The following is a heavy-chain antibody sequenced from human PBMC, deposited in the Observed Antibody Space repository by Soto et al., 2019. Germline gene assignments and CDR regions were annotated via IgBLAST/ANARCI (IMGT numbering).Heavy chain of an antibody. CDR1: GYSFTSYC. J-gene: IGHJ5*02. CDR2: IYPGDSDT. Sequence: PCEPMKIPCKGSGYSFTSYCVRCVRQMTGKGLEWMGIIYPGDSDTRYSPSFQGQVTISADKSISTAYLQWSSLKASDTAMYYCARHKFLVRENWFDPWGQGTLVTVSS. V-gene: IGHV5-51*01. CDR3: ARHKFLVRENWFDP. D-gene: IGHD3-9*01.